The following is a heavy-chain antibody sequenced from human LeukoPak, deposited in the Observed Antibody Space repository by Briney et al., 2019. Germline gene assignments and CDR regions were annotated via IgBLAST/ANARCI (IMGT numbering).Heavy chain of an antibody. Sequence: TSETLSLTCTVSGGSVSSGSYYWSWIRQPPGKGLEWIGYIYYSGSTNYNPSLKSRVTISVDTSKNQFSLKLSSVTAADTAVYYCARAALYGDYFDYWGQGTLVTVSS. V-gene: IGHV4-61*01. D-gene: IGHD2-8*01. CDR2: IYYSGST. J-gene: IGHJ4*02. CDR1: GGSVSSGSYY. CDR3: ARAALYGDYFDY.